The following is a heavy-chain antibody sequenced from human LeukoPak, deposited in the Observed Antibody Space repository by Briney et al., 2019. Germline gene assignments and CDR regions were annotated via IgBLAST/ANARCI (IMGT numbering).Heavy chain of an antibody. D-gene: IGHD2-2*01. CDR3: ARGMPFDY. CDR2: ISAYNGNT. Sequence: APVKVSCKAFGYTFTNYGITWVRQAPGQGLEWMGWISAYNGNTNYAQKLQGRVTMTTDTSTSTAYMELRSLRSDDAAVYYCARGMPFDYWGQGTLVTVSS. V-gene: IGHV1-18*01. CDR1: GYTFTNYG. J-gene: IGHJ4*02.